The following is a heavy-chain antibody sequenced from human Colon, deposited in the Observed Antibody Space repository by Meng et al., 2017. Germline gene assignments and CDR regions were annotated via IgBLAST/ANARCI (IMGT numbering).Heavy chain of an antibody. Sequence: EVQLVESGGGLVQPGGSLRLSCAAFGFTFSTYDMNWVRQAPGKGLEWISYIGSSGTPIYYADSVKGRFTISRDNAKNSLYLQMDSLRDEDTAVYFCARACSGGGCGLLYWGQGTLVTVSS. V-gene: IGHV3-48*02. CDR3: ARACSGGGCGLLY. CDR1: GFTFSTYD. J-gene: IGHJ4*02. CDR2: IGSSGTPI. D-gene: IGHD2-15*01.